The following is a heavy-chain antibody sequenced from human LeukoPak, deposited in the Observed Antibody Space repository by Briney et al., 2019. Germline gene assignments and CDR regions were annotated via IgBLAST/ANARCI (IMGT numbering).Heavy chain of an antibody. Sequence: GGSLSLSCAASGFTFSSYAMSWVRQAPGKGLEWVSAISGSGGSTYYADSVKGRFTISRDNSKNTLYLQMNSLRAEDTAVYYCAKDVGGCELHNCFDPWGQGTLVTVSS. V-gene: IGHV3-23*01. J-gene: IGHJ5*02. D-gene: IGHD1-26*01. CDR1: GFTFSSYA. CDR2: ISGSGGST. CDR3: AKDVGGCELHNCFDP.